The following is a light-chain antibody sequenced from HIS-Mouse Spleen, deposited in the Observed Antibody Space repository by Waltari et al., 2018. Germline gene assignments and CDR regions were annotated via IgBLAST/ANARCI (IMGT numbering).Light chain of an antibody. CDR2: KDS. CDR3: YSSEGSTLV. J-gene: IGLJ3*02. CDR1: VLAKKY. Sequence: SYELTQPSSVSVSPGQTARITCSGDVLAKKYARWFQQKPGQAPVLVIYKDSERPAGIPERFSGSSSGTTATVTISGAQVKDGADYYCYSSEGSTLVFGGGTKLTVL. V-gene: IGLV3-27*01.